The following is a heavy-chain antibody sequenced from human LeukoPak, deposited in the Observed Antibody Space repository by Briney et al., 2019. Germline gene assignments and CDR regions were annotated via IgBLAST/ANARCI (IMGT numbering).Heavy chain of an antibody. D-gene: IGHD6-19*01. CDR3: ARGQLRYSSGWEYVEYFQH. CDR2: IYYSGST. CDR1: GVSISSGDYY. V-gene: IGHV4-30-4*08. J-gene: IGHJ1*01. Sequence: SQTLSLTCTVSGVSISSGDYYWSWLRQPPGKGLEWIGYIYYSGSTYYNPSLKSRVTISVDTSKNQFSLKLSSVTAADTAMYYCARGQLRYSSGWEYVEYFQHWGQGTLVTVSS.